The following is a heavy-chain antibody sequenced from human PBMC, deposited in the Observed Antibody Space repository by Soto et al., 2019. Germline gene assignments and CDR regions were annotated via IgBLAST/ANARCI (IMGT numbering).Heavy chain of an antibody. Sequence: QVQLVESGGGVVQPGRSLRLSCAASGFTFSSYAMHWVRQAPGKGLEWVAVISYDGSNKYYADSVKGRFTISRDNSKKTLYLQMNSLRAEDTAVYYCAREDGALPIGYYYGMDVWGQGTTVTVSS. CDR1: GFTFSSYA. D-gene: IGHD4-17*01. J-gene: IGHJ6*02. CDR2: ISYDGSNK. V-gene: IGHV3-30-3*01. CDR3: AREDGALPIGYYYGMDV.